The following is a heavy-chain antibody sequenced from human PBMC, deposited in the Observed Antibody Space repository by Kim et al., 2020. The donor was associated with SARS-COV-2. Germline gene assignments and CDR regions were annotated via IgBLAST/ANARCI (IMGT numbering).Heavy chain of an antibody. CDR1: GFSFSDYN. CDR3: AREGHGTKAFYI. V-gene: IGHV3-21*01. D-gene: IGHD2-8*01. Sequence: GGSLRLSCADSGFSFSDYNMNWLRQAPGKGLEWVSCISSSGNYNYHADSEKGRSTISRDNANNSLYLQMNSLRADATAADYCAREGHGTKAFYIWGQGS. CDR2: ISSSGNYN. J-gene: IGHJ3*02.